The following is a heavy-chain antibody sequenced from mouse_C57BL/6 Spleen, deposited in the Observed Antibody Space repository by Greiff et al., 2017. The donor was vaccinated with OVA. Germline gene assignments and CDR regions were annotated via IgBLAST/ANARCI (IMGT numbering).Heavy chain of an antibody. CDR3: SRLSDWMDY. CDR1: GYTFTSYW. Sequence: KLQQPGAELVRPGSSVKLSCKASGYTFTSYWMHWVKQRPIQGLEWIGNIDPSDSETHYNQKFKDKATLTVDKSSSTAYMQLSSLTSEDSAVYYCSRLSDWMDYWGQGTSVTVSS. V-gene: IGHV1-52*01. D-gene: IGHD2-4*01. J-gene: IGHJ4*01. CDR2: IDPSDSET.